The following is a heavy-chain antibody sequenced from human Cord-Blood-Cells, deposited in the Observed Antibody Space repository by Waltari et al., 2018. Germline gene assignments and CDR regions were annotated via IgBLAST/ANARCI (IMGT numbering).Heavy chain of an antibody. J-gene: IGHJ3*02. V-gene: IGHV3-33*08. D-gene: IGHD7-27*01. CDR1: GSPSGAIG. CDR2: IWYDGSNK. CDR3: ARDLWGSDAFDI. Sequence: QVQLVESGGGVVRPGRPLGSSLHAPGSPSGAIGLPWSAQAPGKGLEWVAVIWYDGSNKYYADSVKGRFTISRDNSKNTLYLQMNSLRAEDTAVYYCARDLWGSDAFDIWGQGTMVTVSS.